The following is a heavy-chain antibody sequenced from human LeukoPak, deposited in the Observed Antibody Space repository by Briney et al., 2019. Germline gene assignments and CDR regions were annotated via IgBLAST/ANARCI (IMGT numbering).Heavy chain of an antibody. CDR2: IYHSGST. D-gene: IGHD3-10*01. Sequence: SETLSLTCAVSGGSISSGGYSWSWIRQPPGKGLEWIGYIYHSGSTYYNPSLKSRVTISVDRSKNQFSLKLSSVTAADTAVYYCARANRGGSGSYWSLYYFDYWGQGTLVTVSS. V-gene: IGHV4-30-2*01. J-gene: IGHJ4*02. CDR1: GGSISSGGYS. CDR3: ARANRGGSGSYWSLYYFDY.